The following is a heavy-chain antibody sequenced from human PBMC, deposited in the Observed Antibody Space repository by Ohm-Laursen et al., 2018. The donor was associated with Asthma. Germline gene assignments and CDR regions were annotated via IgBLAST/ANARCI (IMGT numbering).Heavy chain of an antibody. D-gene: IGHD6-6*01. V-gene: IGHV1-69*13. CDR3: ARGSYSSSSVDYYGMDV. CDR1: GGTFSSYA. CDR2: IIPIFGTA. Sequence: VASVKVSCKASGGTFSSYAISWVRQAPGQGLEWMGGIIPIFGTANYAQKFQGRVTITADESTSTAYMELSSLRSEDTAVYYCARGSYSSSSVDYYGMDVWGQGTTVTVSS. J-gene: IGHJ6*02.